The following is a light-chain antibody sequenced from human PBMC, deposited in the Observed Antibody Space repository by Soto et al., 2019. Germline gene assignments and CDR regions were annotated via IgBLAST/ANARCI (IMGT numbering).Light chain of an antibody. Sequence: VLTQSPGPLSLSPGERATLSCRASQSISDYLAWYQQKPGKAPRLLIHDASTRDRGVPARFSGSGSGTDFTLTISSLQSEDFAVYYCQQDNNWPWTFGEGTKVDIK. CDR2: DAS. V-gene: IGKV3-15*01. CDR3: QQDNNWPWT. CDR1: QSISDY. J-gene: IGKJ1*01.